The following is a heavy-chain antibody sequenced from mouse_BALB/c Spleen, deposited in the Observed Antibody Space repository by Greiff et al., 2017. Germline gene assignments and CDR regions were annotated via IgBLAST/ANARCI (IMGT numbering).Heavy chain of an antibody. CDR3: ARGGYDEVDY. D-gene: IGHD2-14*01. CDR1: GYTFTDYW. J-gene: IGHJ2*01. CDR2: IDTSDSYT. V-gene: IGHV1-69*01. Sequence: QVQLKQPGAELVMPGASVKMSCKASGYTFTDYWMHWVKQRPGQGLEWIGAIDTSDSYTSYNQKFKGKATLTVDESSSTAYMQLSSLTSEDSAVYYCARGGYDEVDYWGQGTTLTVSS.